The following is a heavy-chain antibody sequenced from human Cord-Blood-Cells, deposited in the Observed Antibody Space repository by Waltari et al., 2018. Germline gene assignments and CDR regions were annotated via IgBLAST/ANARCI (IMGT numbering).Heavy chain of an antibody. Sequence: EVQLVQSGAEVKKPGESLKISCKGPGYSFTSYWTGWVRQMHGKGLEWMGIIYPGDSDTRYSPSFQGQVTISADKSISTAYLQWSSLKASDTAMYYCARQGCSSTSCYNGLDPWGQGTLVTVSS. V-gene: IGHV5-51*01. D-gene: IGHD2-2*01. CDR3: ARQGCSSTSCYNGLDP. J-gene: IGHJ5*02. CDR1: GYSFTSYW. CDR2: IYPGDSDT.